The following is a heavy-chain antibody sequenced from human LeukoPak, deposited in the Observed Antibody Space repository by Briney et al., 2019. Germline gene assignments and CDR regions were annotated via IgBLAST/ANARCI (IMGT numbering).Heavy chain of an antibody. V-gene: IGHV3-7*01. CDR1: GFIFGTFW. CDR2: IKEDGSER. J-gene: IGHJ3*01. D-gene: IGHD3-16*01. Sequence: PGGSLRLPCATSGFIFGTFWMTWVRQAPGGALEWVANIKEDGSERFYVDSVEGRFTISRDNVKNSLDLHMNTLRVEDTAIYYCARGGRTGALDFWGQGAMVTVSS. CDR3: ARGGRTGALDF.